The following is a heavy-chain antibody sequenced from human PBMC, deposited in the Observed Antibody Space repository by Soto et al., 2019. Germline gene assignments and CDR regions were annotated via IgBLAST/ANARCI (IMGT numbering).Heavy chain of an antibody. CDR3: ASSSSFDYYYYYGMDV. D-gene: IGHD6-6*01. CDR1: GYTFTSYD. CDR2: MNPNSGNT. V-gene: IGHV1-8*01. J-gene: IGHJ6*02. Sequence: ASLKVSCKSSGYTFTSYDINWVRQDTGQGVEWMGWMNPNSGNTGYAQKFQGRVTMTRNTSISTAYMELSSLRSEDTAVYYCASSSSFDYYYYYGMDVWGQGTTVTVSS.